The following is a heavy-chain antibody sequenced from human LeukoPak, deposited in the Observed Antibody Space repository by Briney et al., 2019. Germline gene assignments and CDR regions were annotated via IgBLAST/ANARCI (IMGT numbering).Heavy chain of an antibody. CDR3: ASCAGGYDLYYFDY. Sequence: SETLSLTCTVSGGSISSSSYYWGWIRQPPGKGLDWIGSIYYSGSTYYNPSLKSRVTISVDTAKNQFSLKLSSVSAAGTAVYYSASCAGGYDLYYFDYWGQGTLVTVSS. V-gene: IGHV4-39*07. J-gene: IGHJ4*02. CDR1: GGSISSSSYY. D-gene: IGHD5-12*01. CDR2: IYYSGST.